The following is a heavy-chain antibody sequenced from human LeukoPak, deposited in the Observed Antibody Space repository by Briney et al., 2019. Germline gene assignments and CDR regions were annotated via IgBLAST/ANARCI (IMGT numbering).Heavy chain of an antibody. V-gene: IGHV3-9*01. CDR3: ARDGSSWYGDY. J-gene: IGHJ4*02. Sequence: PGGSLRLSCAASGFTFDDYAMHWVRQAPGKGLEWVSGISWNSGSIGYADSVKGRFTISRDNAKNSLYLQMNSLRAEDTAVYYCARDGSSWYGDYWGQGTLVTVSS. D-gene: IGHD6-13*01. CDR2: ISWNSGSI. CDR1: GFTFDDYA.